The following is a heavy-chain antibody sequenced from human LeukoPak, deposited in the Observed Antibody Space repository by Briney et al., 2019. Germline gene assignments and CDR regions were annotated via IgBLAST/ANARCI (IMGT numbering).Heavy chain of an antibody. CDR3: ARVRAVGVRAGFDY. J-gene: IGHJ4*02. D-gene: IGHD1-26*01. CDR2: INPSGGST. V-gene: IGHV1-46*03. CDR1: GYTFTSYY. Sequence: ASVKVSCKASGYTFTSYYMHLVRQAPGQGLEWMGIINPSGGSTTYAQKFLGRVTMTRDTSTSTVYMELSSLRSEETVVYYCARVRAVGVRAGFDYWGQGTLATVSS.